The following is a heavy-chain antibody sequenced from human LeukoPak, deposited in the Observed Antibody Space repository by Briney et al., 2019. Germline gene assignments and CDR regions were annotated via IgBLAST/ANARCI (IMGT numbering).Heavy chain of an antibody. CDR2: ISYDGSNK. Sequence: GGSLRLSCAASGFTFSSYGVHWVRQARGKGLEWVAVISYDGSNKYYAASVKGRFTISRDNSKNTLYLQMNSLRAEDTAVCYCAKAPPCSGGSCYFIDYWSQGTLVTVSS. D-gene: IGHD2-15*01. V-gene: IGHV3-30*18. CDR1: GFTFSSYG. J-gene: IGHJ4*02. CDR3: AKAPPCSGGSCYFIDY.